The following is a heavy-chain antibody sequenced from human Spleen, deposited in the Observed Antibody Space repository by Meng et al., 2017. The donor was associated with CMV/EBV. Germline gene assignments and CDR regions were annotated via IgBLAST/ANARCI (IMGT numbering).Heavy chain of an antibody. D-gene: IGHD2-15*01. CDR3: ARGGGRATVYYFDY. CDR2: IIPIFGTA. V-gene: IGHV1-69*05. J-gene: IGHJ4*02. CDR1: GGPFSSYA. Sequence: KASGGPFSSYAISWVRQAPGQGLEWMGGIIPIFGTANYAQKFQGRVTITTDESTSTAYMELSSLRSEDTAVYYCARGGGRATVYYFDYWGQGTLVTVSS.